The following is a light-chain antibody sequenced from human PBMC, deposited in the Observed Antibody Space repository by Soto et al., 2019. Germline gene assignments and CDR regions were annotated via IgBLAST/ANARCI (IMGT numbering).Light chain of an antibody. CDR2: DVS. Sequence: QSVLTQPRSVSGSPGQSVTISCTGTSGDVGAYNYVSWYQHHPGKAPKLIIYDVSKRPSGVPDRFSGSKSANTASLTISGLQAEDEADYYCCSYAGSYSFMFGGGTKVTVL. J-gene: IGLJ3*02. V-gene: IGLV2-11*01. CDR3: CSYAGSYSFM. CDR1: SGDVGAYNY.